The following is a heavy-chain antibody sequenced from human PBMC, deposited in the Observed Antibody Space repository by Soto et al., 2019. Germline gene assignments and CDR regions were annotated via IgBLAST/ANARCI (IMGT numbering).Heavy chain of an antibody. Sequence: GESLKISCKGSGYSFTSYWIGWVRQMPGKGLEWMGIIYPGDSDTRYSPSFQGQVTISADKSISTAYLQWSSLKASDTAMYYCARRGITMVRGVIADYGMDVWGQGTTGTVSS. D-gene: IGHD3-10*01. CDR2: IYPGDSDT. V-gene: IGHV5-51*01. J-gene: IGHJ6*02. CDR1: GYSFTSYW. CDR3: ARRGITMVRGVIADYGMDV.